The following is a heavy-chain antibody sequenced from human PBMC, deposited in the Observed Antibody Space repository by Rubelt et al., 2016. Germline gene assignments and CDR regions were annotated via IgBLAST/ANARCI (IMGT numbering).Heavy chain of an antibody. CDR3: TKDNCSGGSCYLDY. Sequence: GVLVQPGGSLRLSCAASGFTFSNFAMTWVRQAPGRGLEWVSHISSSGHTIYYADSVKGRFTISRDGAKNSLYLQMNSLRAEDTAFYYCTKDNCSGGSCYLDYWGQGTLVTVSS. CDR2: ISSSGHTI. D-gene: IGHD2-15*01. J-gene: IGHJ4*02. CDR1: GFTFSNFA. V-gene: IGHV3-48*04.